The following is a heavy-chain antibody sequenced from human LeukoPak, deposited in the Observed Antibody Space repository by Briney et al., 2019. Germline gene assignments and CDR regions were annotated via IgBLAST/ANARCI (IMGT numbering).Heavy chain of an antibody. CDR2: IKHSGST. D-gene: IGHD5-18*01. CDR1: GGSFSGYY. Sequence: SETLSLTCAVYGGSFSGYYWSWIRQPPGKGLEWIGEIKHSGSTNYNPSLKSRGTILLDTTKNQFSLKLSSVTAADTAVYYCARAAHAGGDTAMANTLDYWGQGNLVTVSS. V-gene: IGHV4-34*01. J-gene: IGHJ4*02. CDR3: ARAAHAGGDTAMANTLDY.